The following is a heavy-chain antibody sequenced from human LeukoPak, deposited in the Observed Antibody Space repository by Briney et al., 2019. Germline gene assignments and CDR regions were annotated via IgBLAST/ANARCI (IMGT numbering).Heavy chain of an antibody. CDR2: ISAYNGNT. CDR3: ARDPGVVAGRGYYYGMDV. D-gene: IGHD2-2*01. V-gene: IGHV1-18*01. CDR1: GYTFTSYG. J-gene: IGHJ6*02. Sequence: GASVKVSCKASGYTFTSYGISWVRQAPGQGLEWMGWISAYNGNTYYAQKLQGRVTMTTDTSTSTAYMELRSLRSDDTAVYYCARDPGVVAGRGYYYGMDVWGQGTTVTVSS.